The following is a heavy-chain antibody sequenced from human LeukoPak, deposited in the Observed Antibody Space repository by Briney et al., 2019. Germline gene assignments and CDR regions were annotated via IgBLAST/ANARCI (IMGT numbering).Heavy chain of an antibody. D-gene: IGHD2-15*01. Sequence: PGGSLRLSCAASGLTFSGSAMSWVRQAPRKGLEWVSLISGSGNSTYYADSVKGRFTISRDNSNNMLYLQMNSLRAEDTAIYYCAKVLVLVSANRYYFDYWGQGTLVTVSS. V-gene: IGHV3-23*01. J-gene: IGHJ4*02. CDR3: AKVLVLVSANRYYFDY. CDR2: ISGSGNST. CDR1: GLTFSGSA.